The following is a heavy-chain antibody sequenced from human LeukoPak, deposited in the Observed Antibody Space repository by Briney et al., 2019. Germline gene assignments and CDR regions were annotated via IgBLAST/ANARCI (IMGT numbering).Heavy chain of an antibody. J-gene: IGHJ3*02. CDR2: IYSTGRS. CDR1: GGSISNYF. Sequence: PSETLSLTCTVSGGSISNYFWSWVRQPAGKGLEWIGRIYSTGRSDYNPSLKSRITISVDTSKNQFSLKLSSVIAADTAVYYCVRESRHDAFDIWGQGTMVTVSS. V-gene: IGHV4-4*07. CDR3: VRESRHDAFDI.